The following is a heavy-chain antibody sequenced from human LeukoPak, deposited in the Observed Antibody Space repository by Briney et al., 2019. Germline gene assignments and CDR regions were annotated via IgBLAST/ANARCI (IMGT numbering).Heavy chain of an antibody. V-gene: IGHV1-69*04. D-gene: IGHD6-6*01. CDR3: ARVVSSNGNVGY. Sequence: GASVKVSCKASGVTSPPSHAISLGRQAPGQRLEWMGRIIPVLGITNYAQKFQGRVAITADKSTSTTYMELRSLRSEDTATYYCARVVSSNGNVGYWGQGTLVTVSS. CDR2: IIPVLGIT. J-gene: IGHJ4*02. CDR1: GVTSPPSHA.